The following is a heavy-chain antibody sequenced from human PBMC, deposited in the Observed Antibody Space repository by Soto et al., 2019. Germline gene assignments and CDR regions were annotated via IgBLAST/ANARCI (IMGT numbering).Heavy chain of an antibody. CDR3: AKDRWGFSLYYYYGMDV. CDR1: GFTFSSYG. J-gene: IGHJ6*02. Sequence: GGSLRLSCAASGFTFSSYGMHWVRQAPGNGLEWVAVISYDGSNKYYADSVKGRFTISRDNSKNTLYLQMNSLRAEDTAVYYCAKDRWGFSLYYYYGMDVWGQGTTVTVSS. CDR2: ISYDGSNK. V-gene: IGHV3-30*18. D-gene: IGHD2-21*01.